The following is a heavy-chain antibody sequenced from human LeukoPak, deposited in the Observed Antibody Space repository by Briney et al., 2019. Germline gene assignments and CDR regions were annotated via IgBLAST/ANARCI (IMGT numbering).Heavy chain of an antibody. D-gene: IGHD1-1*01. J-gene: IGHJ6*02. CDR2: ISYSGST. Sequence: PSETLSLTCTVSGGSVSSGSYYWSWIRQPPGKGLEWIGYISYSGSTNYNPSLESRVTIPLDTSKNQFSLKLSSVTAADTAVYYCARCRRYGPYYYYYYGMDVWGQGTTVTVSS. CDR1: GGSVSSGSYY. V-gene: IGHV4-61*01. CDR3: ARCRRYGPYYYYYYGMDV.